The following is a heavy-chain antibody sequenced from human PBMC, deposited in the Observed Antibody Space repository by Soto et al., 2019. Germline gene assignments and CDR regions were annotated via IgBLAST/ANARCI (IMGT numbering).Heavy chain of an antibody. V-gene: IGHV1-69*01. CDR3: AIGDRSSWIGNH. Sequence: QVHLVQAGAEVTKAGSSVKLSCNASGGTFSSHAFSWVRQAPGQGLEWVWGIIPIFETANYAQEFQGRVTISADESKNTVILELKNLRSDDTAIYFCAIGDRSSWIGNHWGPRTQVTGS. D-gene: IGHD6-6*01. CDR1: GGTFSSHA. CDR2: IIPIFETA. J-gene: IGHJ4*02.